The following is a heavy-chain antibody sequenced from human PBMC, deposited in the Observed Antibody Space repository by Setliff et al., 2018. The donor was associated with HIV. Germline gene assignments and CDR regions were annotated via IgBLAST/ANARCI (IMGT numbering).Heavy chain of an antibody. V-gene: IGHV3-30*02. J-gene: IGHJ4*02. D-gene: IGHD5-12*01. CDR2: IWSDGSKI. CDR1: GFTFNNFG. CDR3: ARDMVVGDGYKNFDY. Sequence: GGSLRLSCAASGFTFNNFGMHWVRQAPGLGLEWVAFIWSDGSKIFYADSVKGRFTISRDNSKNTLYLEMNTLRTDDTAVNYCARDMVVGDGYKNFDYWGQGTLVTVSS.